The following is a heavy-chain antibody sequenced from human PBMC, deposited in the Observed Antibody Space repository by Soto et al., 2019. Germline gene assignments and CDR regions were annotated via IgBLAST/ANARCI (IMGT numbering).Heavy chain of an antibody. CDR1: GGTFSSYA. CDR3: ASHSTTYYDFWSGPGP. V-gene: IGHV1-69*13. CDR2: IIPIFGTA. Sequence: SVEVACKASGGTFSSYAISWVRQAPGQGLEWMGGIIPIFGTANYAQKFQGRVTITADESTSTAYMELSSLRSEDTAVYYCASHSTTYYDFWSGPGPWGQRTLVTVSS. J-gene: IGHJ5*02. D-gene: IGHD3-3*01.